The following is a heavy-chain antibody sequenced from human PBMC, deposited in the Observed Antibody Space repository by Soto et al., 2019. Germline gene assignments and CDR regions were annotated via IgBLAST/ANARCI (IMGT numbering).Heavy chain of an antibody. D-gene: IGHD6-6*01. J-gene: IGHJ6*02. V-gene: IGHV5-51*01. CDR2: IYPGDSDT. CDR3: ARQEQLSSYGMDV. CDR1: GYSFTSYW. Sequence: PGESLKISCKGSGYSFTSYWIGWVRQMPGKGLEWMGIIYPGDSDTRYSPSFQGQVTISADKSISTAYLQWSSLKASDTAMHYCARQEQLSSYGMDVWGQGTTVTVSS.